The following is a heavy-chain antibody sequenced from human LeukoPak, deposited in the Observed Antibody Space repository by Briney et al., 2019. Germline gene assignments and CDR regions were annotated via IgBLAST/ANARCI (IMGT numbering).Heavy chain of an antibody. CDR3: AKIPYSGSYYGHFDH. V-gene: IGHV3-23*01. D-gene: IGHD1-26*01. CDR1: GXTFSSYA. Sequence: GGSLRLSCAASGXTFSSYAMSWVRQAPGKGLEWVSAISNSGGGTYYAESVKGRFTVSSDNSKNTLYLQMNSLRAEDTAIYYCAKIPYSGSYYGHFDHWGQGTLVTVSS. J-gene: IGHJ4*02. CDR2: ISNSGGGT.